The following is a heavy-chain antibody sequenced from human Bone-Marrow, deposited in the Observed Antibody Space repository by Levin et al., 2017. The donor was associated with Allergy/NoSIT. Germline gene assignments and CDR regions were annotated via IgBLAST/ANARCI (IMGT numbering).Heavy chain of an antibody. J-gene: IGHJ4*02. V-gene: IGHV3-30*04. CDR2: ISYDGSNK. CDR3: ARAQYCSGGSCFRGQFDY. Sequence: GGSLRLSCAASGFTFSSYAMHWVRQAPGKGLEWVAVISYDGSNKYYADSVKGRFTISRDNSKNTLYLQMNSLRAEDTAVYYCARAQYCSGGSCFRGQFDYWGQGTLVTVSS. D-gene: IGHD2-15*01. CDR1: GFTFSSYA.